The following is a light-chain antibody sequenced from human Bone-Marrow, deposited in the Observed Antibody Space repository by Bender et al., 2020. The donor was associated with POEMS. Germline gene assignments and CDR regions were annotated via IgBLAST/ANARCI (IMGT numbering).Light chain of an antibody. CDR3: AVWDDSLNGWV. CDR2: RND. CDR1: TSNIGSYP. J-gene: IGLJ3*02. V-gene: IGLV1-47*01. Sequence: QSVLTQPPSVSGTPGQRVTISCSGSTSNIGSYPVYWYQQLPGAAPKLLIYRNDQRPSGVPARFSASKSGTSASLAISGLRSEDEADYYCAVWDDSLNGWVFGGGTKLTVL.